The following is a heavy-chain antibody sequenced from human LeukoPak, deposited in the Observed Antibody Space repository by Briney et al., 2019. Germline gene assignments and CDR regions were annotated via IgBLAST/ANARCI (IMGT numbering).Heavy chain of an antibody. Sequence: ASVKVSCKASGYTFTSYDINWVRQATGQGLEWMGWMNPNSGNTGYAQKFQGRVTMTRNTSISTAYMELSSLRSEDTAVYYCARGRKVLRFLEARFDPWGQGTLVTVSS. D-gene: IGHD3-3*01. V-gene: IGHV1-8*01. CDR3: ARGRKVLRFLEARFDP. CDR2: MNPNSGNT. CDR1: GYTFTSYD. J-gene: IGHJ5*02.